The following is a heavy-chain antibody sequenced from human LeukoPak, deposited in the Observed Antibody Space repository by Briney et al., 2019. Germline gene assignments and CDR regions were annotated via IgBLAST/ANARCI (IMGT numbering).Heavy chain of an antibody. Sequence: GGSLRLSCAASGFTFSNYAMSWVRQAPGKGLEWVSAISGSDGSTYYADSVKGRFTISRDNSKNTLYLQMNSLRAEDTAVYYCARGYSYGWSGFDYWGQGTLVTVSS. CDR1: GFTFSNYA. J-gene: IGHJ4*02. CDR3: ARGYSYGWSGFDY. D-gene: IGHD5-18*01. CDR2: ISGSDGST. V-gene: IGHV3-23*01.